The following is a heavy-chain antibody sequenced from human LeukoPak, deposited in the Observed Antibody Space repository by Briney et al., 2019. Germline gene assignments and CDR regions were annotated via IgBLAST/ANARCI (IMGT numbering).Heavy chain of an antibody. V-gene: IGHV3-9*01. Sequence: GGSLRLSCAASGFTFDDYAMHWVRQAPGKGLEWVSGISWNSGSIGYADSVKGRFTISRDNSKNTLYLQMNSLRAEDTAVYYCAKDLFFLYYYGSGSSSPSDYWGQGTLVTVSS. CDR2: ISWNSGSI. CDR3: AKDLFFLYYYGSGSSSPSDY. D-gene: IGHD3-10*01. J-gene: IGHJ4*02. CDR1: GFTFDDYA.